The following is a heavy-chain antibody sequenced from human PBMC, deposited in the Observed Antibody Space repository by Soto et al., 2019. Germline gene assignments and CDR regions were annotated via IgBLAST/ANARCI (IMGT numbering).Heavy chain of an antibody. Sequence: SETLSLTCPFSGFTIRGYYWSWIRQPPGKGLEWIGYMYNTGSTVYNPSFKSRVTISVDTSKNQFSLKLNSVTAADTAVYYCARDLWGYCGTDCYPLDVWGQGTTVTVSS. V-gene: IGHV4-59*01. CDR3: ARDLWGYCGTDCYPLDV. CDR1: GFTIRGYY. J-gene: IGHJ6*02. CDR2: MYNTGST. D-gene: IGHD2-21*02.